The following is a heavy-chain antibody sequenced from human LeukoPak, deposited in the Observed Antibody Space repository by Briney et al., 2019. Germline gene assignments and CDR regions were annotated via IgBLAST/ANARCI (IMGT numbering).Heavy chain of an antibody. CDR1: GYTFTGYY. CDR3: ARDLNPIVGAKWFCFHP. D-gene: IGHD1-26*01. V-gene: IGHV1-2*02. CDR2: INPNSGGT. Sequence: ASVTVSCKASGYTFTGYYMHWVRQAPGQGLEWMGWINPNSGGTNYAQKFQGRVTMTRDTSISTAYIELSRLRSDDTAVYYCARDLNPIVGAKWFCFHPWGQGTLVTVSS. J-gene: IGHJ5*02.